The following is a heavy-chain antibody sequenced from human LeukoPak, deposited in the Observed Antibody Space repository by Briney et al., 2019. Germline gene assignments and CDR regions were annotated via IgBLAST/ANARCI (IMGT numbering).Heavy chain of an antibody. CDR1: GFTFSSYA. Sequence: PGRSLRLSCAASGFTFSSYAMHWVRKAPGKGLEWVAVISYDGSNKYYADSVKGRFTISRDNSKNTLYLQMNSLRAEDTAVYYCARVYYDFWSGYYTPFDYWGQGTLVTVSS. D-gene: IGHD3-3*01. CDR2: ISYDGSNK. CDR3: ARVYYDFWSGYYTPFDY. J-gene: IGHJ4*02. V-gene: IGHV3-30-3*01.